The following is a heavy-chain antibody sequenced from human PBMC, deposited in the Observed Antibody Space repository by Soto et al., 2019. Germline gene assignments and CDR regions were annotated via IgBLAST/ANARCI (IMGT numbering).Heavy chain of an antibody. J-gene: IGHJ4*02. V-gene: IGHV3-23*01. CDR1: GFTFSSYA. Sequence: EVQLLESGGGLVQPGGSLRLSCAASGFTFSSYAMSWVRQAPGKGLEWVSAISGSGGSTYYADSVKGRFAISRDNSKNTLYLQMNSLRAEDTAVYYCAKDRDVEQWLVRGGFDYWGQGTLVTVSS. CDR2: ISGSGGST. CDR3: AKDRDVEQWLVRGGFDY. D-gene: IGHD6-19*01.